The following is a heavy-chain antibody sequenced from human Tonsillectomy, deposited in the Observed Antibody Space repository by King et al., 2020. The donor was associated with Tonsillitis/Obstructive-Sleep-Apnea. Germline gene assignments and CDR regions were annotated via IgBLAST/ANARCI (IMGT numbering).Heavy chain of an antibody. CDR3: AKGARGYCSSTSCYTNWFDP. D-gene: IGHD2-2*01. V-gene: IGHV3-30*18. J-gene: IGHJ5*02. CDR1: GFTFSSYG. CDR2: ISYDGSNK. Sequence: VQLVESGGGVVQPGRSLRLSCAASGFTFSSYGMHWVRQAPGKGLEWVAVISYDGSNKYYADSVKGRFTISRDNSKNTLYLQMNSLRAEDTAVYYCAKGARGYCSSTSCYTNWFDPWGQGTLVTVSS.